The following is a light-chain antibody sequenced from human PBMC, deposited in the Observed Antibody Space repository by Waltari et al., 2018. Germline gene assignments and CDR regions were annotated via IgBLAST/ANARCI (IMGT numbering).Light chain of an antibody. V-gene: IGLV2-8*01. CDR3: SSYAGGSSLM. J-gene: IGLJ3*02. CDR1: SPAVGGYDP. Sequence: QSALTQPPSASGSPGQSITISRTGISPAVGGYDPVFWYRHHPGKAPKLLIYEVTKRPSGVPDRFSGSKSDNTASLAVSGLQAEDEADYYCSSYAGGSSLMFGGGTKLTVL. CDR2: EVT.